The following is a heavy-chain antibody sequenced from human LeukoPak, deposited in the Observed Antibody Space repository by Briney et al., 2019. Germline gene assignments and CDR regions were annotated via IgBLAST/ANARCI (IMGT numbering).Heavy chain of an antibody. J-gene: IGHJ4*02. CDR1: GFTFSSYS. CDR2: ISSSSSTI. D-gene: IGHD2-2*01. V-gene: IGHV3-48*01. Sequence: PGGSLRLSCAASGFTFSSYSMNWVRQAPGKGLEWVSYISSSSSTIYYADSVKGRFTISRDNAKNTLYLQMNSLRAEDTAVYYCAKGFVGVVPAAMIYWGQGTLVTVSS. CDR3: AKGFVGVVPAAMIY.